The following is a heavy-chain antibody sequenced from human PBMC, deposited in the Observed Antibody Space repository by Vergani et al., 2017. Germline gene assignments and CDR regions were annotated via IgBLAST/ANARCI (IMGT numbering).Heavy chain of an antibody. Sequence: QVQLVQSGAEVKKPGSSVKVSCKASGGTFSSYTISWVRQAPGQGLEWLGSIIPILGIANYAQKFQGRVTITADKSTSTAYMELSSLRSEDTAVYYCAGPAVDTAMVPDGIFGYGGQGTLVTVSS. CDR1: GGTFSSYT. D-gene: IGHD5-18*01. V-gene: IGHV1-69*02. CDR2: IIPILGIA. J-gene: IGHJ1*01. CDR3: AGPAVDTAMVPDGIFGY.